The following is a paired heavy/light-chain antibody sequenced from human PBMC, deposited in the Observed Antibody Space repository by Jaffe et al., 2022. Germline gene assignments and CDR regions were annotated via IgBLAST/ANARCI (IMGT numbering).Heavy chain of an antibody. V-gene: IGHV1-18*01. CDR2: ISAYNGNT. J-gene: IGHJ6*03. CDR1: GYTFTSYG. CDR3: ARDLVSGDSQFYYYYYYMDV. D-gene: IGHD4-17*01. Sequence: QVQLVQSGAEVKKPGASVKVSCKASGYTFTSYGISWVRQAPGQGLEWMGWISAYNGNTNYAQKLQGRVTMTTDTSTSTAYMELRSLRSDDTAVYYCARDLVSGDSQFYYYYYYMDVWGKGTTVTVSS.
Light chain of an antibody. J-gene: IGKJ1*01. Sequence: DVVMTQSPLSLPVTLGQPASISCRSSQSLVHSDGNTYLNWFQQRPGQSPRRLIYKVSNRDSGVPDRFSGSGSGTDFTLKISRVEAEDVGVYYCMQGTHWLGRTFGQGTKVEIK. CDR2: KVS. CDR3: MQGTHWLGRT. CDR1: QSLVHSDGNTY. V-gene: IGKV2-30*02.